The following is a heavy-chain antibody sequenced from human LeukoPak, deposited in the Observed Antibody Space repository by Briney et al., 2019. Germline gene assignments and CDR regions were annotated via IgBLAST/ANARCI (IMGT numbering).Heavy chain of an antibody. V-gene: IGHV4-39*07. J-gene: IGHJ4*02. CDR3: ARVSPNGVWAIGFDY. CDR1: GGAISSSSYY. CDR2: IYYSGST. Sequence: SETLSLTCTVSGGAISSSSYYWGWIRQPPGKGLEWIGSIYYSGSTYYNPSLKSRVTISVDTSKNQFSLKRSSVTAADTAVYYCARVSPNGVWAIGFDYWGQGTLVTVSS. D-gene: IGHD2-8*01.